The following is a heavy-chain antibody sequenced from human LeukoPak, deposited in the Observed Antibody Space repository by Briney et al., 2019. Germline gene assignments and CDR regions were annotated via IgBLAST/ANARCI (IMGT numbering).Heavy chain of an antibody. Sequence: GGSLRLSCAASGFMFSHYGMHCVRQAPGKGLEWVAVIWSDGSNRFYGGSVKGRFTISRDNSQNTVFLQMNSLRAEDTAMYYCVRDAQRGFDYSNSLKDWGHGTLVTVSS. V-gene: IGHV3-33*01. J-gene: IGHJ4*01. D-gene: IGHD4-11*01. CDR1: GFMFSHYG. CDR2: IWSDGSNR. CDR3: VRDAQRGFDYSNSLKD.